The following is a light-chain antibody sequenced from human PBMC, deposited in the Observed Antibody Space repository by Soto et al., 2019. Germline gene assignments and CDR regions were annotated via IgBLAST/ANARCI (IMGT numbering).Light chain of an antibody. CDR2: EVS. CDR3: CSYAGSNTLL. J-gene: IGLJ2*01. CDR1: SSDVGSYNF. V-gene: IGLV2-23*01. Sequence: QPALTQPASVSGSPGQSITISCTGTSSDVGSYNFVSWYQHHPGKAPTMMIYEVSKRPSEISNRFSGSKSGNTASLTISGLQAEDEADYYCCSYAGSNTLLFGGGTKVTVL.